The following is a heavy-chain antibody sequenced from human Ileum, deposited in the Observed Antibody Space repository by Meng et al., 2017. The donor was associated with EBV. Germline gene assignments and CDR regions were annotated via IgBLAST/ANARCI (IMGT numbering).Heavy chain of an antibody. CDR1: GGSVATTSDN. CDR3: ARGSTFILVD. J-gene: IGHJ4*02. D-gene: IGHD3-22*01. CDR2: SDYSGSA. V-gene: IGHV4-61*03. Sequence: QVQLRVSGPGLGKPSETLSLTCTVSGGSVATTSDNWSWLRQPPGKGLEWIGYSDYSGSAKYNPSLQSRVDMSVDTSKNHFSLKLRSVTAADTGLYYCARGSTFILVDWGQGTLVTVSS.